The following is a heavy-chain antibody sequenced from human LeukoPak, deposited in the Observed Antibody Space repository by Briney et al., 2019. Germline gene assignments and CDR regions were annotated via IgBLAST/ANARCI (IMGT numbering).Heavy chain of an antibody. Sequence: NPGESLKISGKGSGYRFTGYWSGWVGQLPGKGLGWRGIIYPGDADTRYRPSCQGQVTISDDKSISTAYLQWSSLKASDTAMYYCERRRLRGVIMGQFVYWGRGALATLPS. CDR3: ERRRLRGVIMGQFVY. CDR1: GYRFTGYW. V-gene: IGHV5-51*01. J-gene: IGHJ4*02. D-gene: IGHD3-10*01. CDR2: IYPGDADT.